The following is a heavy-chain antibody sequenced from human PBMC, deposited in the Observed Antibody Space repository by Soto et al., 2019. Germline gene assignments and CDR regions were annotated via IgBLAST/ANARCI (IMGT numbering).Heavy chain of an antibody. CDR3: AKDEGLLNYYYGMDV. J-gene: IGHJ6*02. CDR1: GFTFSSYA. CDR2: ISYDGSNK. Sequence: SLRLSCAASGFTFSSYAMHWVRQSPGKGLEWVAVISYDGSNKYYADSVKGRFTISRDNSKNTLYLQMNSLRAEDTAVYYCAKDEGLLNYYYGMDVWGQGTTVTVSS. D-gene: IGHD2-21*01. V-gene: IGHV3-30*04.